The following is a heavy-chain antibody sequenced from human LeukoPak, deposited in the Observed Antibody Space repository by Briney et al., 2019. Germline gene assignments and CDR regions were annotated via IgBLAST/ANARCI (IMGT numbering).Heavy chain of an antibody. CDR3: AKAGAGRIAVAYYFDY. Sequence: GGSLRLSCAASGFTFSSYGMHWARQAPGKGLEWVAFIRYDGSNKYYADSVKGRFTISRDNSKNTLYLQMNSLRAEDTAVYYCAKAGAGRIAVAYYFDYWGQGTLVTVSS. CDR1: GFTFSSYG. D-gene: IGHD6-19*01. J-gene: IGHJ4*02. V-gene: IGHV3-30*02. CDR2: IRYDGSNK.